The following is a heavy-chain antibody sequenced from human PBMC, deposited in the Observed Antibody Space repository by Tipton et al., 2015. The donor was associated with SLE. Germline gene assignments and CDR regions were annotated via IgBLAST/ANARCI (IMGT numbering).Heavy chain of an antibody. CDR3: AGEGIAVAGSHYYYGMDV. V-gene: IGHV3-53*01. CDR2: IYAGGAT. CDR1: GFTVSGNY. D-gene: IGHD6-13*01. J-gene: IGHJ6*02. Sequence: SLRLSCAASGFTVSGNYMNWVRQAPGKGLEWVSVIYAGGATYYADSVKGRFTIPRDNSKNTLYLQINSLRAEDTAVYYCAGEGIAVAGSHYYYGMDVWGQGTTVTVSS.